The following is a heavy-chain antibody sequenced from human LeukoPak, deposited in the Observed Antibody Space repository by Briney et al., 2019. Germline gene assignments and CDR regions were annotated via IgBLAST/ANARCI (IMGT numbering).Heavy chain of an antibody. CDR1: GFTFSTYP. CDR2: IGSGGTT. D-gene: IGHD1-26*01. J-gene: IGHJ3*02. CDR3: AIRGSPNAFDM. Sequence: GGSLRLSCAASGFTFSTYPMSWVRQAPGKGLEWDSAIGSGGTTYYSDSVKGRFTISRDNSKNTLYLEMTGLSAEDTAVYYCAIRGSPNAFDMWGQGTMVTVSS. V-gene: IGHV3-23*01.